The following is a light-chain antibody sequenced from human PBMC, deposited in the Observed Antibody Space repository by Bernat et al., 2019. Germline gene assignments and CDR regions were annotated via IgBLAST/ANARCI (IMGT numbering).Light chain of an antibody. CDR3: QQSYSTPYFT. CDR2: AAS. J-gene: IGKJ3*01. CDR1: QNIIGF. V-gene: IGKV1-39*01. Sequence: DIQLTQSPSSLSASVGDRVTITCRASQNIIGFLNWYQQKPGKAPNLLIYAASSLQSGVPSRFSGSGSGTDFTLSISSPQPEDFATYYCQQSYSTPYFTFGPGTKVDIK.